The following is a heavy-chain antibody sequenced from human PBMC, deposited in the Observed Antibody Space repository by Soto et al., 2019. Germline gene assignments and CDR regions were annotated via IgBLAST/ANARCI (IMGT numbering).Heavy chain of an antibody. CDR1: GFSFSSYG. V-gene: IGHV3-30*03. Sequence: QVQLVESGGGVVQPGRSLRLSCAASGFSFSSYGMHWVRQAPGKGLEWVAMISYDGTDEYYADSVKGRFTISRDNSKNALYLQMDSLRAGDTAVLYCPTQGSGWSDHFDYWGQGPLVTVSS. D-gene: IGHD1-1*01. J-gene: IGHJ4*02. CDR3: PTQGSGWSDHFDY. CDR2: ISYDGTDE.